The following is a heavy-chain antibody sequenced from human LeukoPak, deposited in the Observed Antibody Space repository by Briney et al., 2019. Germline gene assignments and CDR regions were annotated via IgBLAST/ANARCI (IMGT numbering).Heavy chain of an antibody. J-gene: IGHJ4*02. CDR2: IKEDGSEI. Sequence: GGSLRLSCAASGFNFSTYWLTWVRQVPGKGLEWVANIKEDGSEIYYVDAVKGRFSISRDNAKTSLYLQMNSLSVADTAVYYCVTDQTGRHPYFFDYWGQGTLVTVSS. V-gene: IGHV3-7*01. CDR3: VTDQTGRHPYFFDY. D-gene: IGHD3-10*01. CDR1: GFNFSTYW.